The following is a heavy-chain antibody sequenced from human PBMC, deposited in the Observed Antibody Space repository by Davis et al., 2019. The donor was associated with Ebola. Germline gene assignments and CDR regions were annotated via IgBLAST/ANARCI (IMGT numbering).Heavy chain of an antibody. CDR3: AKVQFEVGQLLYLHYYGMDV. CDR1: GFTFSSYA. CDR2: ISGNGGST. J-gene: IGHJ6*02. V-gene: IGHV3-23*01. Sequence: GGSLRLSCAASGFTFSSYAMSWVRQAPGKGLEWVSVISGNGGSTYYADSVKGRFTISRDNSKNTLYLQMNSLRAEDTAVYYCAKVQFEVGQLLYLHYYGMDVWGQGTTVTVSS. D-gene: IGHD2-2*02.